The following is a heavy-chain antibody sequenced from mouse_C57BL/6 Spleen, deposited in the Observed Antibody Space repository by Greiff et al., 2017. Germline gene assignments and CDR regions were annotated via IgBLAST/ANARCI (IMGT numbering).Heavy chain of an antibody. CDR2: IWSGGST. V-gene: IGHV2-2*01. Sequence: VKLMESGPGLVQPSQSLSITCTVSGFSLTSYGVHWVRQSPGKGLEWLGVIWSGGSTDYNAAFISRLSISKDNSKSQVFFKMNSLQADDTAIYYCARTLYGSSYDYAMDYWGQGTSVTVSS. J-gene: IGHJ4*01. CDR3: ARTLYGSSYDYAMDY. CDR1: GFSLTSYG. D-gene: IGHD1-1*01.